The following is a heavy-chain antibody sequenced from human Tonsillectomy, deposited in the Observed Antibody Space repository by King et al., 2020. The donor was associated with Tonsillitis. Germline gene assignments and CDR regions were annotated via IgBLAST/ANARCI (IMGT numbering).Heavy chain of an antibody. CDR1: GFSFSSYN. Sequence: VQLVESGGGLVKPGGSLRLSCAASGFSFSSYNMNWVRQAPGKGLEWVSFISSSSSYIYYAASMKGRFTISRDNAKNSLYLQMNSLRAEDTAVYYCARGSSAMDVWGQGTTVTVSS. CDR3: ARGSSAMDV. D-gene: IGHD3-10*01. J-gene: IGHJ6*02. V-gene: IGHV3-21*01. CDR2: ISSSSSYI.